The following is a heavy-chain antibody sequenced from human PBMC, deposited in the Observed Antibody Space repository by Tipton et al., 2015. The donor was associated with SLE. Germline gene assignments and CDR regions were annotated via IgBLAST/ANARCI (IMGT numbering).Heavy chain of an antibody. V-gene: IGHV1-18*01. D-gene: IGHD1-26*01. J-gene: IGHJ1*01. CDR2: ISAYNGNT. CDR3: AREPSKGVGTTPLEYFQH. CDR1: AYTFTSYG. Sequence: QLVQSGAEVKKPGASVKVSCKASAYTFTSYGISWVRQAPGQGLEWMGWISAYNGNTNYAQKLQGRVTMTTDTSTSTAYMELRSLRADDTAIYYCAREPSKGVGTTPLEYFQHWGQGTLVTVSS.